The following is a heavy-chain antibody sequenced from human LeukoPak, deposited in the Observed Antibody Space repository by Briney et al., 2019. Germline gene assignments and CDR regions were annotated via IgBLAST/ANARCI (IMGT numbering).Heavy chain of an antibody. Sequence: GESLKISCKGSGYIFTTYWIGWVRQMPGRGLEWMGIISPGDSDTRYSPSFQGQVTISADKSISTAYLQWSSLKASDTAMYYCARQLVTATGPDAFDIWGQGTMVTVSS. CDR2: ISPGDSDT. D-gene: IGHD2-21*02. CDR1: GYIFTTYW. V-gene: IGHV5-51*01. CDR3: ARQLVTATGPDAFDI. J-gene: IGHJ3*02.